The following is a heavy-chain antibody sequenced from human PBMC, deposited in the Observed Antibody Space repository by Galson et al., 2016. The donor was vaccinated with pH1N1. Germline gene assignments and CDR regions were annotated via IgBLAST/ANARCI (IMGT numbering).Heavy chain of an antibody. V-gene: IGHV4-61*09. J-gene: IGHJ4*02. CDR3: ARGIGGTDYHYFDY. Sequence: TLSLTCTVSGGSISSGRYYWSWIRQPAGKGLEWMGQFYTRGSTKNNPSLRRRVTISADTSRNQFSLRLSSVTAADTAVYFCARGIGGTDYHYFDYWGQGTMVTVSS. D-gene: IGHD1-26*01. CDR2: FYTRGST. CDR1: GGSISSGRYY.